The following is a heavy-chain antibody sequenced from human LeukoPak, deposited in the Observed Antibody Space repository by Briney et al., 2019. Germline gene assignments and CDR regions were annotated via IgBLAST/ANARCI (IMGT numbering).Heavy chain of an antibody. V-gene: IGHV3-33*01. CDR3: ARERGPYDAFDV. CDR1: GFSLSSCG. D-gene: IGHD3-10*01. J-gene: IGHJ3*01. Sequence: GRSLRLSCAASGFSLSSCGMHWVRQAPGKGLEWVAVIWANGINTYYADSVKGRFTFSRDNSKSTLYLQMNSLRAEDTAAYYCARERGPYDAFDVWGQGTLVTVSS. CDR2: IWANGINT.